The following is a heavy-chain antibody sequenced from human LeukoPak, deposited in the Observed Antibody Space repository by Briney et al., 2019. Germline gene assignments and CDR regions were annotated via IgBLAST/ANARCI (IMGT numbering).Heavy chain of an antibody. CDR1: GYTFTSYG. D-gene: IGHD4-11*01. V-gene: IGHV1-18*01. Sequence: ASVKVSCKASGYTFTSYGISWVRQAPGQGLEWMGWISTYNGSTDYAQNLHGRVTITTETSTSTAYMETRSLRSDDTAVYYCARAPAVTLDYWGEGTLVTVSS. CDR3: ARAPAVTLDY. J-gene: IGHJ4*02. CDR2: ISTYNGST.